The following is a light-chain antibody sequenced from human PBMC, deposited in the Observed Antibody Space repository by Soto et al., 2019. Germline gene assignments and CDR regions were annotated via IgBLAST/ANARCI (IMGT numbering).Light chain of an antibody. CDR2: DVS. V-gene: IGLV2-14*01. J-gene: IGLJ1*01. CDR1: SSDVGGYNY. Sequence: SVLTQAASVSGSPGQSITISCTGTSSDVGGYNYVSWYQQHPGKAPKLMIYDVSNRPSGVSNRFSGSKSGNTASLTISGLQAEDEADYYCSSYTSSSTFYVFGTGTKVTVL. CDR3: SSYTSSSTFYV.